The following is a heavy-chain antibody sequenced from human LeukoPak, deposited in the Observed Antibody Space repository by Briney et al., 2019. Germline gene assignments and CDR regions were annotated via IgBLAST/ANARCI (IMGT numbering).Heavy chain of an antibody. CDR3: AGGRDGYNYPYYFDY. V-gene: IGHV4-59*01. D-gene: IGHD5-24*01. J-gene: IGHJ4*02. Sequence: PSETLSLTCTVSGGSISSYYWSWIRQPPGKGLEWIGYIYYSGSTNYNPSLKSRVTISVDTSKNQFSLKLSSVTAPDTAVYYCAGGRDGYNYPYYFDYWGQGTLVTASS. CDR2: IYYSGST. CDR1: GGSISSYY.